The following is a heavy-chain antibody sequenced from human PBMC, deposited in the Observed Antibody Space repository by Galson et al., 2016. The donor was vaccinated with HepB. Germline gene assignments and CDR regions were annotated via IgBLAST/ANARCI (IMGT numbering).Heavy chain of an antibody. V-gene: IGHV3-30*04. J-gene: IGHJ6*02. D-gene: IGHD5-24*01. Sequence: SLRLSCAASGFTFSSYTLHWVRQAPGEGLEWVAVTSYDGRNENSADSVKGRFTISRDNSKNTLYLQMNGLRDEDTAVYFCARGGKDGYDSYSHYLGMDVWGQGTTVSVSS. CDR1: GFTFSSYT. CDR3: ARGGKDGYDSYSHYLGMDV. CDR2: TSYDGRNE.